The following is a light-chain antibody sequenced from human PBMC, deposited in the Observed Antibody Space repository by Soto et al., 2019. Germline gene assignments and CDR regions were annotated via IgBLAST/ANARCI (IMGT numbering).Light chain of an antibody. CDR3: QQYGSSHFT. Sequence: EIVLMQSPGTLSLSSGEGVTLSCRASQSVNSNYLVWYQQKPGQAPTVLVFGTSRRATGVPDRFSGSGSGTDFTLTISRLEPDDFAVYYCQQYGSSHFTIGPGTKVDSK. CDR1: QSVNSNY. J-gene: IGKJ3*01. CDR2: GTS. V-gene: IGKV3-20*01.